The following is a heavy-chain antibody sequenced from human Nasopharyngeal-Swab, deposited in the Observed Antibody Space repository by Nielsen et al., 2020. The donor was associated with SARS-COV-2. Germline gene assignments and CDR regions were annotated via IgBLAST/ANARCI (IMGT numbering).Heavy chain of an antibody. J-gene: IGHJ4*02. Sequence: GGSLRPSCAASGFTFSSYEMNWVRQAPGKGLEWVSYISSSGSTIYYADSVKGRFTISRDNAKNSLYLQMNSLRAEDTAVYYCTTLHRTGWFWGQGTLVTVSS. CDR1: GFTFSSYE. CDR2: ISSSGSTI. D-gene: IGHD6-19*01. CDR3: TTLHRTGWF. V-gene: IGHV3-48*03.